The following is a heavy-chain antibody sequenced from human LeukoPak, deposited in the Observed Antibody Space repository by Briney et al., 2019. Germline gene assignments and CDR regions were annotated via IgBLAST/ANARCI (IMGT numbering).Heavy chain of an antibody. J-gene: IGHJ4*02. CDR3: ARDQDYYDSSGYKTTYFDY. V-gene: IGHV3-21*01. CDR1: GFTFSSYG. Sequence: GGSLRLSCAASGFTFSSYGMSWVRQAPGKGLEWVSSISSSSSYIYYADSVKGRFTISRDNAKNSLYLQMNSLRAEDTAVYYCARDQDYYDSSGYKTTYFDYWGQGTLVTVSS. CDR2: ISSSSSYI. D-gene: IGHD3-22*01.